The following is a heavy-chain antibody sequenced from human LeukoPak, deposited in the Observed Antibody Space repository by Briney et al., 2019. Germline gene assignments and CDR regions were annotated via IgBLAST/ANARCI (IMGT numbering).Heavy chain of an antibody. CDR1: RGSISGGGSS. CDR2: IFQSGST. D-gene: IGHD7-27*01. CDR3: ARDWDNWFDP. V-gene: IGHV4-30-2*01. Sequence: PSQRLSLTCAVSRGSISGGGSSWGWVRQPPGKGLEWMGYIFQSGSTYYNPSLEGPVTISVDSSKNQFSLQLGSVTAADTAVYYCARDWDNWFDPWGQGSLVTVSS. J-gene: IGHJ5*02.